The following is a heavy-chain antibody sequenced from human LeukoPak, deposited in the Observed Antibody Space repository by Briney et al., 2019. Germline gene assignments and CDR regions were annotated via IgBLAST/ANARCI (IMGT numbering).Heavy chain of an antibody. D-gene: IGHD3-10*01. CDR3: ASSGSYYFPFDY. V-gene: IGHV3-23*01. J-gene: IGHJ4*02. CDR1: GFNFTNHA. Sequence: GGSLRLSCAASGFNFTNHAMSWVRQAPGKGLEWVSIISDSGGSPYYADSVKGRFTISRDNSKNTLYLQMNSLRAEDTAIYYCASSGSYYFPFDYWGQGTLVTVSS. CDR2: ISDSGGSP.